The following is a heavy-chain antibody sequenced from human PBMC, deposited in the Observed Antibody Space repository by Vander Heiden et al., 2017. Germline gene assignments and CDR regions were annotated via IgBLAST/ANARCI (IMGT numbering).Heavy chain of an antibody. Sequence: QVQLVESGVGVVQPGRSLRLSCAASGFTSLPSGMHWVRQAPGKGLEWVAVISYDGRVTFHADSVKGRFTISRDNSKNTLDLQMNGLRVEDTALYYCAKEIQPVSSSGWPFDYWGQGTLVTVSS. CDR1: GFTSLPSG. J-gene: IGHJ4*02. V-gene: IGHV3-30*18. D-gene: IGHD6-19*01. CDR2: ISYDGRVT. CDR3: AKEIQPVSSSGWPFDY.